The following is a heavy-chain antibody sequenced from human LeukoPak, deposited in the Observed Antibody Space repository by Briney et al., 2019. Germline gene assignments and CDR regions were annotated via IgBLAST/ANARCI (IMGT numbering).Heavy chain of an antibody. J-gene: IGHJ3*02. V-gene: IGHV1-2*02. CDR1: GYTFTGYH. Sequence: ASVKVSCKASGYTFTGYHLHWVRQAPGEGPEWMGWINPNSGGTNYAQKFQGRVTMTRDTSISTAYMELSRLRSDDTAVYYCARARPPAFYRDDAFDIWGQGTMVTVSS. D-gene: IGHD4-11*01. CDR2: INPNSGGT. CDR3: ARARPPAFYRDDAFDI.